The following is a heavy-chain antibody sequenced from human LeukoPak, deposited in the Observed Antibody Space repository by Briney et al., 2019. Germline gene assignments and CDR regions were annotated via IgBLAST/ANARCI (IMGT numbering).Heavy chain of an antibody. V-gene: IGHV3-23*01. Sequence: GGSLKLSCAVSGFTFSSYAMSWVRQAPGKGLEWVSAISGSGGSTYYADSVKGRFTISRDNSKNTLYLQMNSLRAEDTAVYYCAKDQDIVVVPAAMHPFDYWGQGTLVTVSS. CDR2: ISGSGGST. J-gene: IGHJ4*02. CDR3: AKDQDIVVVPAAMHPFDY. D-gene: IGHD2-2*01. CDR1: GFTFSSYA.